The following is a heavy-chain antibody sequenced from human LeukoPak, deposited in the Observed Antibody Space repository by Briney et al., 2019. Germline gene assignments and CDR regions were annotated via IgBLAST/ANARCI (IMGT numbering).Heavy chain of an antibody. V-gene: IGHV3-23*01. CDR3: AKESPDFDY. Sequence: GGSLRLSCAASGFTFSSFAMSWVRQAPGKGLEWVSVISGSGDSKYYADSVKGRFTISRDNSKNTLHLQMDSLRVEDTAVYYCAKESPDFDYWGQGTLVTVSS. CDR1: GFTFSSFA. CDR2: ISGSGDSK. J-gene: IGHJ4*02.